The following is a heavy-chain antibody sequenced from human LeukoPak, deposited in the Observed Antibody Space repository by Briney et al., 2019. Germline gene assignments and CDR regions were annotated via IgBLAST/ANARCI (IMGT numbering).Heavy chain of an antibody. CDR3: ARTIVGVTPPWDY. CDR2: ISYDGSNK. V-gene: IGHV3-30-3*01. Sequence: PGGSLRLSCAASGFTFSSYAMHWVRQAPGKGLEWVAVISYDGSNKYYADSVTGRFSISRDNSKNTLYPQMNSLRAEDTALYYCARTIVGVTPPWDYWGQGTLVTVSS. CDR1: GFTFSSYA. D-gene: IGHD2-21*02. J-gene: IGHJ4*02.